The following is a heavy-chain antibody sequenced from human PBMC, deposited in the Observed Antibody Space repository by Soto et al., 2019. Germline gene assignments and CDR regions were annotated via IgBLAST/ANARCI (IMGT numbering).Heavy chain of an antibody. CDR2: INHSGST. Sequence: QVQLQQWGAGLLKPSETLSLTCAVYGGSFSGYYWSWIRQPPGKGLEWIGEINHSGSTNYNTSLNTRVTISVNTFKNQFSLKLSSVTAADTAVYYCARGRAYYYGSRDYAFDIWGQGTMVTVSS. CDR3: ARGRAYYYGSRDYAFDI. CDR1: GGSFSGYY. D-gene: IGHD3-10*01. J-gene: IGHJ3*02. V-gene: IGHV4-34*01.